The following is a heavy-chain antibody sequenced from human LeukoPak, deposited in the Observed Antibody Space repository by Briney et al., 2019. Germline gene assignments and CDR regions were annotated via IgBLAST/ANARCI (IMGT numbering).Heavy chain of an antibody. CDR2: ISSSSSTI. CDR3: ARDHPRLGWYFDL. CDR1: GFTFSSYS. D-gene: IGHD3-10*01. J-gene: IGHJ2*01. Sequence: GGSLRLSCAASGFTFSSYSMNWVRKAPGKGLEWVSYISSSSSTIYYADSVKGRFTISRDNAKNSLYLQMNSLRAEDTAVYYCARDHPRLGWYFDLWGRGTLVTVSS. V-gene: IGHV3-48*01.